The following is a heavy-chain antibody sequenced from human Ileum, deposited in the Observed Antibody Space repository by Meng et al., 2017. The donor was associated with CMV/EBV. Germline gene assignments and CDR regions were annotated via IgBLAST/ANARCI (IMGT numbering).Heavy chain of an antibody. D-gene: IGHD3-10*01. CDR2: IFSNDEK. CDR1: GFLLSNARMG. CDR3: ARIERYYYASGAGYYYGMDV. V-gene: IGHV2-26*01. Sequence: SCPTLVKPTDTLTLTCTVSGFLLSNARMGVSWIRQPPGKALEWLAHIFSNDEKSYSTSLKIRLTISKDTSKSPVVLTMTNMDPVETATYYCARIERYYYASGAGYYYGMDVWGQGTTVTVSS. J-gene: IGHJ6*02.